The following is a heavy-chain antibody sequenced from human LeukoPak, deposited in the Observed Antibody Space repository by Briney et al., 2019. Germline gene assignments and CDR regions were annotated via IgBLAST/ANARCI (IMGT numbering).Heavy chain of an antibody. CDR3: ARGLDYGSGSYPYYFDY. Sequence: GGSLRLSCAASGFTFSSYGMHWVRQAPGKGLEWVAVIWYDGSNKYYADSVKGRFTISRVNSKNTLYLQMNSLRAEDTAVYYCARGLDYGSGSYPYYFDYWGQGTLVTVSS. V-gene: IGHV3-33*01. CDR1: GFTFSSYG. CDR2: IWYDGSNK. J-gene: IGHJ4*02. D-gene: IGHD3-10*01.